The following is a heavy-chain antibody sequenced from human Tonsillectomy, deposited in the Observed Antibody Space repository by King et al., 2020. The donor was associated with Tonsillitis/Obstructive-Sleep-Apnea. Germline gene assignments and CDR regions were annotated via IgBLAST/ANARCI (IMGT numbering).Heavy chain of an antibody. CDR1: GFTFSNYA. CDR2: ISGSGGST. J-gene: IGHJ5*02. V-gene: IGHV3-23*04. Sequence: VQLVESGGGLVQPGGSLRLSCAASGFTFSNYAMRWVRQAPGKGLEWVSAISGSGGSTYYADSVKGRFTISRDNSKNTLYLQMNSLRAEDTAVYYCAKETGYSSSWYQPFDPWGQGTLVTVSS. D-gene: IGHD6-13*01. CDR3: AKETGYSSSWYQPFDP.